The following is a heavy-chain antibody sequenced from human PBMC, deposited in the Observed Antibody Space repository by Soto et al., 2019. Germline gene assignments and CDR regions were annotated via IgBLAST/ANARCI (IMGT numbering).Heavy chain of an antibody. J-gene: IGHJ3*02. Sequence: QVQLQESGPGLVKPSETLSLTCTVSGGSISSYYWSWIRQPPGKGLEGIAYIYYSGSTNYNPSLKSRATMSLDTSKDQCSLKLSSVTAANTAVYYCASNFSGGSCYDSFDILGQGTMVTVSS. V-gene: IGHV4-59*12. CDR2: IYYSGST. CDR1: GGSISSYY. D-gene: IGHD2-15*01. CDR3: ASNFSGGSCYDSFDI.